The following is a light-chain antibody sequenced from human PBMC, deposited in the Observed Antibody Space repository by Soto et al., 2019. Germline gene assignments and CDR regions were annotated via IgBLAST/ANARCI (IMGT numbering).Light chain of an antibody. CDR2: AAS. CDR1: QSISSY. V-gene: IGKV1-39*01. Sequence: PYSLSASVGDRVTITCRASQSISSYLNWYQQKPGKAPKLLIYAASSLQSGVPSRFSGSGSGTDFTLTISSLQPEDFATYYCQQSYSTLITFGQGTRLEIK. CDR3: QQSYSTLIT. J-gene: IGKJ5*01.